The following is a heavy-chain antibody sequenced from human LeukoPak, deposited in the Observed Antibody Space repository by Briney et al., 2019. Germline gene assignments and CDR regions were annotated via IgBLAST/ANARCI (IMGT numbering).Heavy chain of an antibody. J-gene: IGHJ6*03. CDR2: IYYDGST. CDR3: ARGYSYYDILGSHGYYYMDV. Sequence: PSETLSLTCTVSAGSVSSSSYYWGWLRQPPGTGLEWIATIYYDGSTYYNPSLKSRTTISVDTSKNQFSLKLSSVTAADTAVYYCARGYSYYDILGSHGYYYMDVWGKGTTVTISS. CDR1: AGSVSSSSYY. V-gene: IGHV4-39*07. D-gene: IGHD3-9*01.